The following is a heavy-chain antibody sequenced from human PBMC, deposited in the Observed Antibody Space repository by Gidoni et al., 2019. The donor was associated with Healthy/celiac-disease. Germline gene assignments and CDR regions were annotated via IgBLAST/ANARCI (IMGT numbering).Heavy chain of an antibody. CDR3: ARVSPIGVPAAPFDY. CDR1: GGSISSGDYY. D-gene: IGHD2-2*01. CDR2: IYYSGST. V-gene: IGHV4-30-4*01. Sequence: QVQLQESGPGLVKPSQTLSLTCTVSGGSISSGDYYWSWIRQPPGKGLEWIGYIYYSGSTYYNPALKKRVTISVDTYKNQFSLKLSSVTAADTAVYYCARVSPIGVPAAPFDYLGQGNLGTGSS. J-gene: IGHJ4*02.